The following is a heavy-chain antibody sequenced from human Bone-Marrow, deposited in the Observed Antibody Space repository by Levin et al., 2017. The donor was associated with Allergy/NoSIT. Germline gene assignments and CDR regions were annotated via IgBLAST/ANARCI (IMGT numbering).Heavy chain of an antibody. CDR3: ARVVATPAAQVLAFLFDN. D-gene: IGHD2-2*01. J-gene: IGHJ4*02. Sequence: SCTVSGDSMTSSADYWSWVRQPAGKGLEWIGSRSYSGTNFYNPSLNSRLSISIDASKKEFSLRLRSVTVADTAVYFCARVVATPAAQVLAFLFDNWGQGTLVTVSS. V-gene: IGHV4-30-4*01. CDR1: GDSMTSSADY. CDR2: RSYSGTN.